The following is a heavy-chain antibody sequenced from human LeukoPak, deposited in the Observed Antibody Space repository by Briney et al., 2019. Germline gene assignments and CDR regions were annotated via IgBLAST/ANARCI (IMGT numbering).Heavy chain of an antibody. J-gene: IGHJ4*02. CDR2: ISIGGDDT. Sequence: PGGSLRLSCAASGFTFSSHAMSWVRQAPGKGLEWVSGISIGGDDTYYAGSVKGRFTISRDNSKNTVYLQMNSVRAEDTAIYYCATEVRPNDYWGQGTLVTVSS. CDR3: ATEVRPNDY. D-gene: IGHD1-1*01. CDR1: GFTFSSHA. V-gene: IGHV3-23*01.